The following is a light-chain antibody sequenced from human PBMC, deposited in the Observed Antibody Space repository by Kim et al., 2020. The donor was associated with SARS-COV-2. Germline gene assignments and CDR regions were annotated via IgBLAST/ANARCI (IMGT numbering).Light chain of an antibody. CDR2: GAS. CDR3: QQYNNWPLT. J-gene: IGKJ4*01. V-gene: IGKV3-15*01. Sequence: VAPEETATLDCKASESVSSNLAWFQQKPGQAPRPLIYGASTRATGIPARFSGSGSGTEFTLTISSLQSEDFAVYYCQQYNNWPLTFGGGPRWISN. CDR1: ESVSSN.